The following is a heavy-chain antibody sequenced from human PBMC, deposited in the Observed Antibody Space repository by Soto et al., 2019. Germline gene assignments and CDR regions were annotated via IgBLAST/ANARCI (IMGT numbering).Heavy chain of an antibody. CDR3: ATRNSDVLRFLEWSYFDY. CDR1: GGSISSSSYY. V-gene: IGHV4-39*01. CDR2: IYYSGST. Sequence: SETLSLTCTVSGGSISSSSYYWGWIRQPPGKGKEWIGSIYYSGSTYYNPSLKSRVTISVDTSKNQFSLKLSSVTAADTAVYFCATRNSDVLRFLEWSYFDYWGQGTLVTVSS. D-gene: IGHD3-3*01. J-gene: IGHJ4*02.